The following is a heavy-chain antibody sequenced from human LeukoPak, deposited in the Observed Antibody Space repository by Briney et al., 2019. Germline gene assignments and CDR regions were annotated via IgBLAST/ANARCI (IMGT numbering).Heavy chain of an antibody. Sequence: SGGSLRLSCAASGCIFSDHYMTWMRQAPGKGLEWISYISSSGSYINYADSVKGRFIISRDNAKNSLYLQMNSLTADDTAVYYCAKRQSSGCFDFWGQGTLVTVSS. J-gene: IGHJ4*02. V-gene: IGHV3-11*06. CDR3: AKRQSSGCFDF. D-gene: IGHD6-19*01. CDR2: ISSSGSYI. CDR1: GCIFSDHY.